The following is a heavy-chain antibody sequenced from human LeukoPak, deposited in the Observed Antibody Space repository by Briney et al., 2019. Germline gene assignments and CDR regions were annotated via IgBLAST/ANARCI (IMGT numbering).Heavy chain of an antibody. J-gene: IGHJ6*02. CDR2: IYTSGST. Sequence: SQTLSLTCTVSGGSISSGSYYWSWIRQPAGKGLEWIGRIYTSGSTNYNPSLKSRVTISVDTSKNQFSLKLSSVTAADTAVYYCARGGDGYNLGDYYYYYGMDVWGQGTTVTVSS. CDR1: GGSISSGSYY. V-gene: IGHV4-61*02. D-gene: IGHD5-24*01. CDR3: ARGGDGYNLGDYYYYYGMDV.